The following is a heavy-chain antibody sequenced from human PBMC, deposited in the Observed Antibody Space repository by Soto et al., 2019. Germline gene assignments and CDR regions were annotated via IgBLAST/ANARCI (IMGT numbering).Heavy chain of an antibody. Sequence: ASVKVSCKASGYTFTSYCVHWVRHAPGQGLEWMGIINPSGGSTRYAQKFQGRVTMTRDTSTGTVYMELSSLRSEDTAVYYCASRGGDSAYYYYMDVWGKGTTVTVSS. J-gene: IGHJ6*03. CDR3: ASRGGDSAYYYYMDV. V-gene: IGHV1-46*03. CDR1: GYTFTSYC. CDR2: INPSGGST. D-gene: IGHD3-10*01.